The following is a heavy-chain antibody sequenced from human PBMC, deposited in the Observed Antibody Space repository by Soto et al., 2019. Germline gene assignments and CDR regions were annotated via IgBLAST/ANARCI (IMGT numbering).Heavy chain of an antibody. Sequence: ASVKVSCKASGYTFTRSGISWVRQAPGQGLEWMGWISTYNGNTNYAQKLQGRVTMTTDTSTSTAYMELRSLRSDDTAVYYCARNHGLRFLEWLLYDYYYGMDVWGQGTTVTVSS. CDR1: GYTFTRSG. CDR3: ARNHGLRFLEWLLYDYYYGMDV. D-gene: IGHD3-3*01. J-gene: IGHJ6*02. CDR2: ISTYNGNT. V-gene: IGHV1-18*01.